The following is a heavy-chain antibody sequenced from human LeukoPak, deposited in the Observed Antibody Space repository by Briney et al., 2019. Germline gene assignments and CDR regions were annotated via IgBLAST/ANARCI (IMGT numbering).Heavy chain of an antibody. CDR1: GFTFSTYE. CDR2: ISSSGSTI. J-gene: IGHJ4*02. CDR3: ARDGDLTPAVPFDY. V-gene: IGHV3-48*03. D-gene: IGHD6-25*01. Sequence: GGSLRLSCAASGFTFSTYEMNWVRQAPGKGLEWVSYISSSGSTIYYVDSVKGRFTISRDNAKNSLYLQMNSLRAEDTAIYYCARDGDLTPAVPFDYWGQGTLVTVSS.